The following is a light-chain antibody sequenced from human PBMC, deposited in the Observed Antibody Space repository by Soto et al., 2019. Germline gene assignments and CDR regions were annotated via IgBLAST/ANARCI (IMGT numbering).Light chain of an antibody. J-gene: IGLJ1*01. Sequence: QSALTQPASVSGSPGQSITISCTGTSSDVGSYNYVSWYQQHPGKAPKLMIYEVSNRPSGVSSRFSGSKSGNTASLTISGLQAEDEADYYCSSYTSSGTLFGTGTNLTVL. CDR1: SSDVGSYNY. V-gene: IGLV2-14*01. CDR3: SSYTSSGTL. CDR2: EVS.